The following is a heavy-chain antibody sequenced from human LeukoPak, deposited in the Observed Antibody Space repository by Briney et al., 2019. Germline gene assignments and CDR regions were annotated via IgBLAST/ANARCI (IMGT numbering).Heavy chain of an antibody. CDR2: VYYRGST. J-gene: IGHJ4*02. CDR1: GDSISTYY. Sequence: PSETLSLTCTVFGDSISTYYWSWIRQPPGKGLEWIGYVYYRGSTTYNPSLKSRVTISVDTSKNQFSLELNSVTAADTAVYYCARQIAYGRYFDYWGQGALVTVSS. V-gene: IGHV4-59*08. CDR3: ARQIAYGRYFDY. D-gene: IGHD3-10*01.